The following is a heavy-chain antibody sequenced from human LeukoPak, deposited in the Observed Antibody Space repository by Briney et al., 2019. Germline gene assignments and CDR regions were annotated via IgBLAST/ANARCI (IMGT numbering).Heavy chain of an antibody. J-gene: IGHJ6*02. V-gene: IGHV3-33*01. CDR3: ARVRSAYYDYYGMDV. CDR2: IWYDGSNK. CDR1: GFTFSSYG. Sequence: GGSLRLSCAASGFTFSSYGMHWVRQAPGKGLEWVAVIWYDGSNKYYADSVKGRFTISRDNSKNTLYLQMNSLRAEDTAVYYCARVRSAYYDYYGMDVWGQGTTVTVSS.